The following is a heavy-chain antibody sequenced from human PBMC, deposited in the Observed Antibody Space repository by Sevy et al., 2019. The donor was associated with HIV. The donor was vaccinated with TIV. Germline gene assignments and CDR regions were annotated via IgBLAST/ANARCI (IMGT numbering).Heavy chain of an antibody. D-gene: IGHD3-3*01. CDR3: ARGYYDFWSGYYRRDAFDI. J-gene: IGHJ3*02. CDR2: ISAYNGNT. CDR1: GYTFTSYG. Sequence: ASVKVSCTASGYTFTSYGISWVRQAPGQGLEWMGWISAYNGNTNYAQTLQGRVTLTTDTSTSTAYMELRSLRSDDTAVYYCARGYYDFWSGYYRRDAFDIWGQGTMVTVS. V-gene: IGHV1-18*01.